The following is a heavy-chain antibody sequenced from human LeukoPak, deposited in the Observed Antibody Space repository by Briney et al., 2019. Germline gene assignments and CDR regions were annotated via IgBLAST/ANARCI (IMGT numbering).Heavy chain of an antibody. CDR3: ARRDTSGYFYFDY. CDR2: ITDSGYST. CDR1: GFAFSSYD. J-gene: IGHJ4*02. D-gene: IGHD3-22*01. Sequence: PGGSLRLSCAASGFAFSSYDMSWVRQAPGKGLEWISSITDSGYSTYYSNSVKGRFTISRDNSKNTLYLEMNSLRAEDTAVYYCARRDTSGYFYFDYWGQPSMVADSS. V-gene: IGHV3-23*01.